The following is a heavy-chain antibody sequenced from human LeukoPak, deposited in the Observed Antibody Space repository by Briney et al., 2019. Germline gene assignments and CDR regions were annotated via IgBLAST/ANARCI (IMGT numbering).Heavy chain of an antibody. CDR1: GGSISSGGYY. D-gene: IGHD6-13*01. J-gene: IGHJ4*02. V-gene: IGHV4-30-2*01. CDR3: ARDRPGGIAAAGHFDY. CDR2: IYHSGST. Sequence: PSETLSLTCTVSGGSISSGGYYWSWIRQPPGKGLEWIGYIYHSGSTCYNPSLKSRVTISVDRSKNQFSLKLSSVTAADTAVYYCARDRPGGIAAAGHFDYWGQGILVTVSS.